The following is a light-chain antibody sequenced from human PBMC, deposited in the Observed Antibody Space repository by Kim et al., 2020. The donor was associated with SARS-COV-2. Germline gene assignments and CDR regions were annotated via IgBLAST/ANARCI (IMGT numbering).Light chain of an antibody. CDR2: WAS. V-gene: IGKV4-1*01. CDR1: QCVINNPKNKNY. Sequence: SAPIGCKSGQCVINNPKNKNYLDWYQPKSVQPPKHLIYWASTRESGVPDRFSGSGAVTDFTLTSSSLQAEDVAFYFCHQYATFPYSFGQGTKLEI. CDR3: HQYATFPYS. J-gene: IGKJ2*03.